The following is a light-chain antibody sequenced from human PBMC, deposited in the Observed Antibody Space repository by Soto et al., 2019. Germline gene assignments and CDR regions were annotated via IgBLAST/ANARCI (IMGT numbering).Light chain of an antibody. CDR3: GSWDSSLSAYV. V-gene: IGLV1-51*01. J-gene: IGLJ1*01. Sequence: QSVLTQPPSVSAAPGQKVTISCSGSSSNIGGNSVSWYQQLPGTAPKLLIYDDNKRPSGIPDRFSGSKSGTSATLGITGFQTGDEADYYCGSWDSSLSAYVXGTATKVTV. CDR2: DDN. CDR1: SSNIGGNS.